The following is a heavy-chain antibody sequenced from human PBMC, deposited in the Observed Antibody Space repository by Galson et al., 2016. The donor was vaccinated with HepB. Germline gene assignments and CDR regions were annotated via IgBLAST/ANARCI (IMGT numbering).Heavy chain of an antibody. CDR3: ARGKREWGFDF. Sequence: SLRLSCAASGFSFRSFALNWVRQAPGKGLEWVASISDRETGFGVFTADSVRGRLSISRDNAQNTLFPQMNSLRIEDTAVYYCARGKREWGFDFWGQGALVTVSS. D-gene: IGHD2-8*01. V-gene: IGHV3-21*01. CDR1: GFSFRSFA. J-gene: IGHJ5*01. CDR2: ISDRETGFGV.